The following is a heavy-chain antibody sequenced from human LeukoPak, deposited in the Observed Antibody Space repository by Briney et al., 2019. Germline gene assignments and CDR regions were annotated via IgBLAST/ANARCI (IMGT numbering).Heavy chain of an antibody. Sequence: GGSLRLSCAASGFSFSSYWMHWVRQAPGKGLEWVGRIISKTAGGTTEYAAPVKGRFTISRDDSKNTLYLQMNSLKTEDTAVYYCSHHGSGSYATDYWGQGTLVTVSS. CDR3: SHHGSGSYATDY. V-gene: IGHV3-15*01. CDR1: GFSFSSYW. J-gene: IGHJ4*02. D-gene: IGHD3-10*01. CDR2: IISKTAGGTT.